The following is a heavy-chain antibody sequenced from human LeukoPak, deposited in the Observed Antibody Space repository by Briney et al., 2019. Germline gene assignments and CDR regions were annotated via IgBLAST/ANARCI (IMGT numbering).Heavy chain of an antibody. CDR1: GGTFSSYA. D-gene: IGHD4-17*01. J-gene: IGHJ4*02. Sequence: ASVKVSCKASGGTFSSYAISWVRQAPGQGLELMGRINPNSGGTNYAQKFQGRVTMTRDTSISTAYMELSRLRSDDTAVYYCARALTTVTNFDYWGQGTLVTVSS. CDR2: INPNSGGT. V-gene: IGHV1-2*06. CDR3: ARALTTVTNFDY.